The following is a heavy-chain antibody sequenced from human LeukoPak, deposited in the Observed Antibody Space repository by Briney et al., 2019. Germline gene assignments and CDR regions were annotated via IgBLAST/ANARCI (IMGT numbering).Heavy chain of an antibody. CDR3: ARDQYDYVWGSYRPYFDD. J-gene: IGHJ4*02. Sequence: ASVKVSCKASGYTFTSYGISWVRQAPGQGLEWMGSISPYNGNTNYAERLQGRVIMTTDTSTRTAYMGLRSLRSDDTAVFYCARDQYDYVWGSYRPYFDDWGQGTLVTVSS. CDR1: GYTFTSYG. CDR2: ISPYNGNT. V-gene: IGHV1-18*04. D-gene: IGHD3-16*02.